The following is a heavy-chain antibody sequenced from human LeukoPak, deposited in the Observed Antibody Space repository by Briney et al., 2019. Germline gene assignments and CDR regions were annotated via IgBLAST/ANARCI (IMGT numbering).Heavy chain of an antibody. D-gene: IGHD5-24*01. J-gene: IGHJ4*02. CDR1: GGSFNDYY. CDR2: IHPDGST. V-gene: IGHV4-34*01. CDR3: ARGGDGYKTGNY. Sequence: PSETLSLTCAVYGGSFNDYYRTWIRQPPGKGLEWIGEIHPDGSTTYKPSLVSRVTISVDTSKNQFSLRLSSLTAADTAVYFCARGGDGYKTGNYWGQGTLVTVSS.